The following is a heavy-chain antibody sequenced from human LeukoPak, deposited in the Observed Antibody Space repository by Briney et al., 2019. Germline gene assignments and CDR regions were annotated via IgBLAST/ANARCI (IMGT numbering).Heavy chain of an antibody. J-gene: IGHJ5*02. Sequence: EASVKVSCKASGYTFTSYGISWVRQAPGQGLEWMGWINPNSGGTNYAQKFQGRVTMTRDTSISTAYMELSRLRSDDTAVYYCARDTAMVKRVPWFDPWGQGTLVTVSS. CDR3: ARDTAMVKRVPWFDP. V-gene: IGHV1-2*02. CDR1: GYTFTSYG. CDR2: INPNSGGT. D-gene: IGHD5-18*01.